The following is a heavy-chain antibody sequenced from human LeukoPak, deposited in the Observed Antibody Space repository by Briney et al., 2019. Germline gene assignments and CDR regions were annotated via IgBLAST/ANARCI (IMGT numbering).Heavy chain of an antibody. D-gene: IGHD3-22*01. Sequence: ASVKVSCKASGYTFTSYYMHWVRQAPGQGLEWMGIINPSGGSTSYAQKFQGRVTMTRDMSTSTVYMELSSLRSEDTAVYYCARDTPYYYDSSGYYAPFDYWGQGTLVTVSS. V-gene: IGHV1-46*01. CDR2: INPSGGST. CDR1: GYTFTSYY. CDR3: ARDTPYYYDSSGYYAPFDY. J-gene: IGHJ4*02.